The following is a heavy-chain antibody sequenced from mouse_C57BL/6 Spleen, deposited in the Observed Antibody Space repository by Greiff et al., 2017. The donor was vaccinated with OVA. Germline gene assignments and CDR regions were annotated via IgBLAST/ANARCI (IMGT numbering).Heavy chain of an antibody. J-gene: IGHJ2*01. V-gene: IGHV1-64*01. CDR1: GYTFTSYW. Sequence: VQLQQSGAELVKPGASVKLSCKASGYTFTSYWMHWVKQRPGQGLEWIGMIHPNSGSTNYNEKFKSKATLTVDKSSSTAYMQLSSLTSEYSAVYYCARGRPHDYFDYWGQGTTLTVSS. CDR2: IHPNSGST. CDR3: ARGRPHDYFDY. D-gene: IGHD3-3*01.